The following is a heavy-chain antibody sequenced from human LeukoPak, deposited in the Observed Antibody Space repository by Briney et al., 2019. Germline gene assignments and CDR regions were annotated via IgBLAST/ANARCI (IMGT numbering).Heavy chain of an antibody. J-gene: IGHJ4*02. CDR3: ARSLRRDGYNPYYFDY. CDR2: ISSSSSYI. V-gene: IGHV3-21*01. D-gene: IGHD5-24*01. Sequence: PGGSLRLSCAASGFTFSIYAMSWVCQAPGKGLEWVSSISSSSSYIYYADSVKGRFTISRDNAKNSLYLQMNSLRAEDTAVYYCARSLRRDGYNPYYFDYWGQGTLVTVSS. CDR1: GFTFSIYA.